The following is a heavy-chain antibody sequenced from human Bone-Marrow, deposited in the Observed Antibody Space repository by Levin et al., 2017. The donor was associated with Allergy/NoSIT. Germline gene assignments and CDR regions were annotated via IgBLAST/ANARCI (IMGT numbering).Heavy chain of an antibody. J-gene: IGHJ4*02. CDR1: GGSISGYY. CDR3: ASSVAGEFDY. Sequence: SQTLSLTCTVSGGSISGYYWSWVRQPPGKGLEWVGHIFYSGSTNYNPSLKSRVTISIKTSKNQISLNLTSVTAADTAFYYCASSVAGEFDYWGQGTLVTVSS. V-gene: IGHV4-59*01. D-gene: IGHD3-10*01. CDR2: IFYSGST.